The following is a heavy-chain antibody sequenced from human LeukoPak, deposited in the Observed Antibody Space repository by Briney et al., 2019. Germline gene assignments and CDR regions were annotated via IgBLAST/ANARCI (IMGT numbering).Heavy chain of an antibody. CDR1: GFTFNSFA. J-gene: IGHJ5*02. V-gene: IGHV3-23*01. CDR3: AKSPYSDSNSWYWFDP. Sequence: QPGGSLRLSCTASGFTFNSFAMTWVRQSPGKGLECVSGISISGGSTYYADSVKGRFTISRDNSKNTLYLQMNSLRAEDTALYYCAKSPYSDSNSWYWFDPWGQGTLVTVSS. D-gene: IGHD6-13*01. CDR2: ISISGGST.